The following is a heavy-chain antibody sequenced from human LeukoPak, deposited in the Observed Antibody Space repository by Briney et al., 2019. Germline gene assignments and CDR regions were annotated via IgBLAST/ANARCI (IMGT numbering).Heavy chain of an antibody. CDR1: GGSFSGYH. CDR3: ASYVGGQGGRGY. Sequence: SETLSLTCAVSGGSFSGYHWYWIRQPPGKGLEWIGEIYYGGSANYNPSLKSRVTISLDTSKNQFSLNMRSVTAADTAVYYCASYVGGQGGRGYWGQGTLVTVSS. J-gene: IGHJ4*02. V-gene: IGHV4-59*08. CDR2: IYYGGSA. D-gene: IGHD4-23*01.